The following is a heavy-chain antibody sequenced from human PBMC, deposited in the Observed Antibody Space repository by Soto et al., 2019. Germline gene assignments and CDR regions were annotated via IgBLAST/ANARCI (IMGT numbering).Heavy chain of an antibody. J-gene: IGHJ4*02. CDR2: ISTSGSYT. CDR1: GFTFSDYY. D-gene: IGHD3-9*01. Sequence: QVQLVESGGGLVEPGGSLRLSCAASGFTFSDYYMSWIREAPGKGLEWVAYISTSGSYTNYADSVKGRFTISRDDAKNSVYLQMNSLSAGDTAVYYCARDTRGDHYDILTGFFDYWGQGNRVTVSS. V-gene: IGHV3-11*05. CDR3: ARDTRGDHYDILTGFFDY.